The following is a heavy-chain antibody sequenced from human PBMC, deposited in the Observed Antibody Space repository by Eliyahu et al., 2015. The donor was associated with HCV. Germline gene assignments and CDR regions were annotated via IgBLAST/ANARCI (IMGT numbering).Heavy chain of an antibody. D-gene: IGHD1-7*01. Sequence: QVQLQQWGAGLLKPSETLSLTCAVYGGSFXGYYWSWIRQPPGKGLEWIGEINHSGSTNYNPSLKSRVTISVDTSKNQFSLKLSSVTAADTAVYYCARGYTSFYWNSRTGYFDLWGRGTLVTVSS. V-gene: IGHV4-34*01. J-gene: IGHJ2*01. CDR3: ARGYTSFYWNSRTGYFDL. CDR2: INHSGST. CDR1: GGSFXGYY.